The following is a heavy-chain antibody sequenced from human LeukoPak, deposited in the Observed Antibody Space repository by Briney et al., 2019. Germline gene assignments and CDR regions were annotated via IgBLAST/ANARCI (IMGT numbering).Heavy chain of an antibody. CDR1: GFTFSSYE. CDR3: ARGRDGYNLVDAFDI. D-gene: IGHD5-24*01. Sequence: PGGSLRLSCAASGFTFSSYEMNWVRRAPGKGLEWVSYISSSGSTIYYADSLKGRFTISRDNAKNSLYLQMNSLRAEDTAVYYCARGRDGYNLVDAFDIWGQGIMVTVSS. CDR2: ISSSGSTI. J-gene: IGHJ3*02. V-gene: IGHV3-48*03.